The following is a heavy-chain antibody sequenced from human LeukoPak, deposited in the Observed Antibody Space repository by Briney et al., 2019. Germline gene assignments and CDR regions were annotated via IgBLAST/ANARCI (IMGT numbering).Heavy chain of an antibody. CDR3: ARGAGYYGSGSYYNEFDY. CDR1: GYTFTSYG. V-gene: IGHV1-18*01. CDR2: ISAYNGNT. Sequence: GASEKVSCKASGYTFTSYGISWVRQAPGQGLEWMGWISAYNGNTNYAQKLQGRVTMTTDTSTSTAYMELRSLRSDDTAVYYCARGAGYYGSGSYYNEFDYWGQGTLVTVSS. D-gene: IGHD3-10*01. J-gene: IGHJ4*02.